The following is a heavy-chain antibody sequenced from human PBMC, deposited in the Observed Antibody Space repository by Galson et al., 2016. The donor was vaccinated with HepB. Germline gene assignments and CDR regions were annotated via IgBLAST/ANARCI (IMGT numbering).Heavy chain of an antibody. V-gene: IGHV4-30-2*01. Sequence: TLSLTCAVSGGSISSGDYSWTWIRQPPGKGLEWIGCVSHSERTYYNPSLKSRVTISLDRPKNQFSLKLSSVTAADTAVYYCARDQISPSPDAFDIWGQGTLVAVSS. J-gene: IGHJ3*02. D-gene: IGHD3-3*02. CDR1: GGSISSGDYS. CDR3: ARDQISPSPDAFDI. CDR2: VSHSERT.